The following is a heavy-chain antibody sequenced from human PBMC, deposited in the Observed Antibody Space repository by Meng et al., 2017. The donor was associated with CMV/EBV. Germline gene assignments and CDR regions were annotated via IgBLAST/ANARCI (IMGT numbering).Heavy chain of an antibody. CDR3: ARGRPQGQLAYYYYGMDV. Sequence: ASVKVSCKASGYTFTSYYMHWVRQAPGQGLEWMGIINPSGGSTSYAQKFQGRVTMTRDTSTSTVYMELSSLRSEDPAVYYCARGRPQGQLAYYYYGMDVWGQGTTVTVSS. D-gene: IGHD6-6*01. J-gene: IGHJ6*02. CDR1: GYTFTSYY. CDR2: INPSGGST. V-gene: IGHV1-46*01.